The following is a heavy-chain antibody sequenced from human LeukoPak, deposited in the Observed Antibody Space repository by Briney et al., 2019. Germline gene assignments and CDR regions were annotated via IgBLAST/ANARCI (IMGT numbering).Heavy chain of an antibody. V-gene: IGHV3-73*01. Sequence: GGSLRLSCAASGFTFSGSAMHWVRQASGKGLEWVGRIRSKANSYATAYAASVKGRFTISRDDSKNTAYLQMNSLRPEDTAVYYCVRGATAVTRHLDYWGQGTLVTVSS. CDR3: VRGATAVTRHLDY. CDR1: GFTFSGSA. CDR2: IRSKANSYAT. J-gene: IGHJ4*02. D-gene: IGHD4-23*01.